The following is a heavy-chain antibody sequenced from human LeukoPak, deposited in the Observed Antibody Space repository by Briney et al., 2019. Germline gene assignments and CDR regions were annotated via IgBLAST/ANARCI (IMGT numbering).Heavy chain of an antibody. D-gene: IGHD3-16*01. CDR2: IYTGGST. J-gene: IGHJ4*02. CDR3: ARDVAAPGGVYFDY. CDR1: GFTVSSNS. Sequence: GGSLRLSCAASGFTVSSNSMSWVRQAPGKGLVWVSVIYTGGSTYYTDSVKGRLTISKDNSKNTLYLQMNSLSAEDTAVYYCARDVAAPGGVYFDYWGQGTLVTVSS. V-gene: IGHV3-66*01.